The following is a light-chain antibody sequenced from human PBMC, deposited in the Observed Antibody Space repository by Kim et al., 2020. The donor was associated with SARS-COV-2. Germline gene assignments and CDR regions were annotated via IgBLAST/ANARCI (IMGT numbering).Light chain of an antibody. Sequence: VTPGAPASISCTSSQSVSGVLDWYVQKPGQSPQLLIYRLSYRASGVPDRFSGSGSGTDFTLKISRVEAEDAGVYYCMQRVEFPLTVGGGTKVDIK. V-gene: IGKV2-40*01. CDR3: MQRVEFPLT. CDR2: RLS. CDR1: QSVSGV. J-gene: IGKJ4*01.